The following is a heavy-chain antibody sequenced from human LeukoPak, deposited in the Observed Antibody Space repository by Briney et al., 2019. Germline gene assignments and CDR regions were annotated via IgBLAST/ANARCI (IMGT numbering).Heavy chain of an antibody. CDR1: GFTFSSYA. V-gene: IGHV3-23*01. D-gene: IGHD2-15*01. CDR2: ISGSGGST. J-gene: IGHJ3*02. Sequence: PGGSLRLSCAASGFTFSSYAMSWVRQAPGKGLEWVSAISGSGGSTYYADSVKGRFTIPRDNSKNTLYLQMNSLRAEDTAVYYCASATRDIVVVVAALRGAFDIWGQGTMVTVSS. CDR3: ASATRDIVVVVAALRGAFDI.